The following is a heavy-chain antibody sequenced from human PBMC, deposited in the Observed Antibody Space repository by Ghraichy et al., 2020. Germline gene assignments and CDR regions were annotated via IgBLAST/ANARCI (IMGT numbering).Heavy chain of an antibody. J-gene: IGHJ4*02. V-gene: IGHV4-34*01. CDR2: INHSGST. D-gene: IGHD3-10*01. CDR1: GGSFSGYY. CDR3: ARIPPYYYGSGSKFDY. Sequence: SQTLSLTCAVYGGSFSGYYWSWIRQPPGKGLEWIGEINHSGSTNYNPSLKSRVTISVDTSKNQFSLKLSSVTAADTAVYYCARIPPYYYGSGSKFDYWGQGTLVTVSS.